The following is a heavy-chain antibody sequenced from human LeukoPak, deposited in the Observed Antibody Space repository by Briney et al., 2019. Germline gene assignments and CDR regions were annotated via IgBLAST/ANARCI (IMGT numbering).Heavy chain of an antibody. CDR1: GGSISSYY. D-gene: IGHD3-10*01. CDR2: IYYSGST. V-gene: IGHV4-59*12. CDR3: AKSNGYGLVDI. Sequence: PSETLPLTCTVSGGSISSYYWSWIRQPPGKGLEWIGYIYYSGSTNYNPSLKSRVTISLDTSRNQFSLKLNSVTAADTAVYYCAKSNGYGLVDIWGQGTMVTVSS. J-gene: IGHJ3*02.